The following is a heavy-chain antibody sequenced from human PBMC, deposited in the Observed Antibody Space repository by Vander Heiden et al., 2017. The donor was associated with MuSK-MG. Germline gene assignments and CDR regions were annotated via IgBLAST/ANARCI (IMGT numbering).Heavy chain of an antibody. V-gene: IGHV4-34*01. Sequence: QVQLQQWGAGLLKPSEPLSLTCAVYGGSFRGYYWSWIRQPPGKGLEWIGEINHSGSTNYNPSLKSRVTISVDTSKNQFSLKLSSVTAADTAVYYCARMAHYCSSTSCYIDYWGQGTLVTVSS. D-gene: IGHD2-2*01. CDR3: ARMAHYCSSTSCYIDY. CDR1: GGSFRGYY. CDR2: INHSGST. J-gene: IGHJ4*02.